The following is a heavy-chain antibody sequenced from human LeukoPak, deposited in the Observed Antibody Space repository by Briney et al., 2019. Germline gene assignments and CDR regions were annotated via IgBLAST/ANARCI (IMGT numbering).Heavy chain of an antibody. CDR1: GFTFSRYS. CDR2: IRAGSSTT. V-gene: IGHV3-48*02. J-gene: IGHJ4*02. CDR3: ARDADDY. Sequence: GGSLRLSCAASGFTFSRYSMHWVRQAPGKGLEWVSYIRAGSSTTYYADSVKGRFTISRDNAKNSLYLQMDSLRDEDTAVYYCARDADDYWGQGTLVTVSS.